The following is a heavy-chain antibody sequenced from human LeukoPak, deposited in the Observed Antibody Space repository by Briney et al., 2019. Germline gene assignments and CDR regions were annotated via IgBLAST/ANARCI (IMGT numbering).Heavy chain of an antibody. CDR2: IYSGGST. CDR1: GFTVSSNY. V-gene: IGHV3-66*01. J-gene: IGHJ4*02. Sequence: GGSLRLSCAASGFTVSSNYMSWVRQAPGKGLEWVSVIYSGGSTYYADSVNGRFTISRDNSKNTLSLQMNSMSAEDTAVYYCARVKTPQYYYDSSGYFDYWGQGTLVTVSS. CDR3: ARVKTPQYYYDSSGYFDY. D-gene: IGHD3-22*01.